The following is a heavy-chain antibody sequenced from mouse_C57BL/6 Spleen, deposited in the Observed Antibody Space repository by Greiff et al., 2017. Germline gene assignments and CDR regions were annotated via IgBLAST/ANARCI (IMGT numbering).Heavy chain of an antibody. J-gene: IGHJ2*01. V-gene: IGHV1-81*01. CDR3: ASPYYGTFDY. CDR2: IYPRSGNT. Sequence: QVQLQQSGAELARPGASVKLSCKASGYTFTSYSISWVKQRTGQGLEWIGEIYPRSGNTYYNEKFKGKATLTADKSSSTAYMELRSLTSEDSAVYFCASPYYGTFDYWGQGTTLTVSS. CDR1: GYTFTSYS. D-gene: IGHD1-1*02.